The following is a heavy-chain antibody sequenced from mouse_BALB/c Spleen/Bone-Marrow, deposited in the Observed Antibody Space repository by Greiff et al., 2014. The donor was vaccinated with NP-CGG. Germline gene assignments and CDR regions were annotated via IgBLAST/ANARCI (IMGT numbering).Heavy chain of an antibody. CDR2: ISNGGGST. CDR3: ARHGGSRGYYFDY. Sequence: EVKLEESGGGLVQPGGSLKLSCAASGFTFSSYTMSWVRQTPEKRLEWVAYISNGGGSTYYPDTVKGRFTISRDSAKNTLYLQMSSLKSEDTAMYYCARHGGSRGYYFDYWGQGTTLTVSS. J-gene: IGHJ2*01. CDR1: GFTFSSYT. D-gene: IGHD1-1*01. V-gene: IGHV5-12-2*01.